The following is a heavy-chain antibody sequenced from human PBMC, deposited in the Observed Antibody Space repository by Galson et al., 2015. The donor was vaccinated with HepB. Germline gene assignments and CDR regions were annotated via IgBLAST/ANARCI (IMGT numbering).Heavy chain of an antibody. CDR3: ARSPIAICFDY. J-gene: IGHJ4*02. CDR2: INAGNGNT. Sequence: SVKVSCRASGYTFTSYAMHWVRQAPGQRLEWMGWINAGNGNTKYSQKFQGRVTITRDTSASTAYMELSSLRSEDTAVYYCARSPIAICFDYWGQGTLVTVSS. D-gene: IGHD2-21*01. V-gene: IGHV1-3*01. CDR1: GYTFTSYA.